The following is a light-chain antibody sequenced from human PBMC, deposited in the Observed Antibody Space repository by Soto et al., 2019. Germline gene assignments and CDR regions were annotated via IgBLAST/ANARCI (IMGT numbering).Light chain of an antibody. CDR1: QSVSRY. CDR2: DTS. J-gene: IGKJ5*01. CDR3: QQRSNWPIIT. V-gene: IGKV3-11*01. Sequence: EIVITQSPATLSVSPGERATLSCRASQSVSRYLAWYQQKPGQAPRLLISDTSNRATGIPARFSGSGSGTDFTLTISSLEPEDFAVYYCQQRSNWPIITSGQGARLEI.